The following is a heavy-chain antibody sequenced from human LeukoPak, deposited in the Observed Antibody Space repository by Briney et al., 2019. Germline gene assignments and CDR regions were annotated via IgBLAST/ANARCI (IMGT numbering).Heavy chain of an antibody. Sequence: PSETLSLTCTVSGGSISSGGYYWSWIRQHPGKGLEWIGYIYYSGSTYYNPSLKSRVTISVDTSKNQFSLKLSSVTAADTAVYXXXXXXXXAGPDAFDIWGQGTMVTVSS. V-gene: IGHV4-31*03. CDR3: XXXXXXAGPDAFDI. CDR1: GGSISSGGYY. J-gene: IGHJ3*02. D-gene: IGHD6-13*01. CDR2: IYYSGST.